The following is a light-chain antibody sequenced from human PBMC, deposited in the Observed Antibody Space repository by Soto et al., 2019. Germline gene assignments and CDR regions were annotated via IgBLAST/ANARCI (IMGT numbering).Light chain of an antibody. CDR1: STDVGGYNY. J-gene: IGLJ3*02. CDR2: EVN. Sequence: QSALTQPASVSGSPGQSITISCTGTSTDVGGYNYVSWYQQHPGKAPKLMIYEVNNRPSGVSDRFSVSKSGNTASLTISGLQAEDEADYYCSSYTRSATLGVFGGGTKLTVL. V-gene: IGLV2-14*01. CDR3: SSYTRSATLGV.